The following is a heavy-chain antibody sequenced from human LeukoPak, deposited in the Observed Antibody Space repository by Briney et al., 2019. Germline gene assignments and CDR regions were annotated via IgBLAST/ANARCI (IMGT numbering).Heavy chain of an antibody. Sequence: AGGSLRLSCAASGFTFSSYSMNWVRQAPGKGLEWVSSISSSSSYIYYADSVKGRFTISRDNAKNSLYLQMYSLRAEDTAVYYCANNRLVGATSFDYWGQGTLVTVSS. J-gene: IGHJ4*02. D-gene: IGHD1-26*01. V-gene: IGHV3-21*01. CDR3: ANNRLVGATSFDY. CDR1: GFTFSSYS. CDR2: ISSSSSYI.